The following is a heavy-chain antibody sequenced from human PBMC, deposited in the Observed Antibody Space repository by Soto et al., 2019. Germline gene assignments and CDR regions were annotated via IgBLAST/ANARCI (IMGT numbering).Heavy chain of an antibody. CDR3: ARDLEYSSSWYYYYGLDV. V-gene: IGHV3-48*02. CDR1: RFSFSDYS. J-gene: IGHJ6*02. D-gene: IGHD6-6*01. Sequence: GGSLRLSCAASRFSFSDYSMNWVRQAPGKGLEWLSYISRSGSLNYYADSVKGRFTISRDNAKNSLYLEMNSVRDEDTAMYYCARDLEYSSSWYYYYGLDVWGHGTTVTVSS. CDR2: ISRSGSLN.